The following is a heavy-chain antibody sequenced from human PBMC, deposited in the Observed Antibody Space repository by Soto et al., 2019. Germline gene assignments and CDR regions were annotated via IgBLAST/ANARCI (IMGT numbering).Heavy chain of an antibody. CDR1: GFSLGTSGVG. CDR3: THRRVDYGMDV. CDR2: NYWDNNK. J-gene: IGHJ6*02. V-gene: IGHV2-5*02. Sequence: QITLKESGPTLVKPTQTLTLTCTFSGFSLGTSGVGVGWIRQTPGKALEWLAVNYWDNNKFYSPSPKSRLTVTKDTSKNQVVLIMTNMDPVDTATYYCTHRRVDYGMDVWGQGTTVTVSS.